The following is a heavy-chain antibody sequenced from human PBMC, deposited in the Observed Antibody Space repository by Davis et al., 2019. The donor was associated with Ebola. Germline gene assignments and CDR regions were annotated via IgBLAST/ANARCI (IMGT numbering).Heavy chain of an antibody. CDR2: IYAGDSDT. V-gene: IGHV5-51*06. CDR3: ARCRSLGTYYYMDV. D-gene: IGHD3-16*01. Sequence: GESLKISCRGSGYSFTNYWTGWVRQMPGKGLEWMGIIYAGDSDTRYSPSFQGQVTIAADKSINPAYLQWSSLKASDTAVYYCARCRSLGTYYYMDVWGKGTTVTVSS. CDR1: GYSFTNYW. J-gene: IGHJ6*03.